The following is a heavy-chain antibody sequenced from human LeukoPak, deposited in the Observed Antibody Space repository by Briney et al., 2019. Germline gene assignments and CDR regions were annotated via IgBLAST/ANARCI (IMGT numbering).Heavy chain of an antibody. CDR3: AKDGAGSQSYCSSTSCYVDY. D-gene: IGHD2-2*01. CDR2: ISGSGGST. Sequence: PGGSVRLSCAASGFTFSSYAMSWVRQAPGKGLEWVSAISGSGGSTYYADSVKGRFTISRENSKNTLYLQMNSLRAEDTAVYYCAKDGAGSQSYCSSTSCYVDYWGQGTLVTVSS. CDR1: GFTFSSYA. J-gene: IGHJ4*02. V-gene: IGHV3-23*01.